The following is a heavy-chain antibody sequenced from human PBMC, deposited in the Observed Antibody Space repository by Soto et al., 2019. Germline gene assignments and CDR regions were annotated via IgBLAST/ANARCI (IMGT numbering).Heavy chain of an antibody. V-gene: IGHV3-33*01. CDR3: ARDQINRNMVRGHYYYGMDV. Sequence: QVQLVESGGGVVQPGRSLRLSCAASGFTFSSYGMHWVRQAPGKGLEWVAVIWYDGSNKYYADSVKGRFTISRDNSKNTLYLQMNSLRAEDTAVYYCARDQINRNMVRGHYYYGMDVWGQGTTVTVSS. D-gene: IGHD3-10*01. CDR2: IWYDGSNK. CDR1: GFTFSSYG. J-gene: IGHJ6*02.